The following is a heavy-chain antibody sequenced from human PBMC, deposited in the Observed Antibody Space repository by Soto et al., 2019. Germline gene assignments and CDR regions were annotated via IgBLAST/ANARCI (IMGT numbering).Heavy chain of an antibody. D-gene: IGHD3-10*02. V-gene: IGHV2-5*01. CDR2: IYWNDDK. CDR3: IHPGAATYLYMFHFDY. J-gene: IGHJ4*02. CDR1: GFTLTIALG. Sequence: GTGRTLWNATQTLTLTFTFSGFTLTIALGVGWIRQPPGNPLKGLARIYWNDDKLYSPTLKGRLTITKHTSKSQVVLTLTTKDPMDTATYYCIHPGAATYLYMFHFDYWGQGMLVTVSS.